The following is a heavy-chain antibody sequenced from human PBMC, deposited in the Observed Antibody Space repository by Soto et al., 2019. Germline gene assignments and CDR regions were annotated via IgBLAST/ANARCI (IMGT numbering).Heavy chain of an antibody. Sequence: SVKVSCKASGGTFSSYTISWVRQAPGQGLEWMGGIIPIFGTANYAQKFQGRVTITADESTSTAYMELSSLRSEDTAVYYCARDRRLGYSYGPGTYYYGMDVWGQGTTVTVSS. D-gene: IGHD5-18*01. J-gene: IGHJ6*02. CDR2: IIPIFGTA. V-gene: IGHV1-69*13. CDR3: ARDRRLGYSYGPGTYYYGMDV. CDR1: GGTFSSYT.